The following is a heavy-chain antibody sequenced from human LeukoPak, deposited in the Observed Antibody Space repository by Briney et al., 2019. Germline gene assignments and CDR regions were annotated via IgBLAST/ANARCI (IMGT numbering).Heavy chain of an antibody. V-gene: IGHV4-39*01. Sequence: SETLSLTCTVSGGSISSSSYYWGWLRQPPGKGLEWIGSIYYSGSTYYIPSLKSRVTISVDTSKNQFSLKLSSVTAADTAVYYCITVYDSSGYYYLQWGQGTLVTVSS. CDR2: IYYSGST. D-gene: IGHD3-22*01. J-gene: IGHJ4*02. CDR1: GGSISSSSYY. CDR3: ITVYDSSGYYYLQ.